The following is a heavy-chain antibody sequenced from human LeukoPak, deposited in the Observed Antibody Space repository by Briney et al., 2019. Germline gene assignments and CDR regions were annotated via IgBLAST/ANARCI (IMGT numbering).Heavy chain of an antibody. CDR1: GVTFSSYS. V-gene: IGHV3-21*01. J-gene: IGHJ4*02. D-gene: IGHD3-22*01. CDR3: ARDRYYDSSGYTGEGYFDY. CDR2: ISSSSSYI. Sequence: GSLRLSCAASGVTFSSYSMNWVRQAPGKGLEWVSSISSSSSYIYYADSVKGRFTISRDNAKNSLYVQMNSLRAEDTAVYYCARDRYYDSSGYTGEGYFDYWGQGTLVTVSS.